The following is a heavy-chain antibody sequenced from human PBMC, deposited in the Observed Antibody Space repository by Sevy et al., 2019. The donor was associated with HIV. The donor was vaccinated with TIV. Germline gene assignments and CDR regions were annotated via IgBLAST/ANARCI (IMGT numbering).Heavy chain of an antibody. CDR2: ISSSSSYT. J-gene: IGHJ4*02. Sequence: GGSLRLSCAASGFTFSDYYMSWIRQAPGKGLEWVSYISSSSSYTNYADSVKGRFTNSRDNAKNSLYLQMNSLRAEDTAVYYCARCLFLRSSGCGYFDYWGQGTLVTVSS. CDR1: GFTFSDYY. V-gene: IGHV3-11*06. CDR3: ARCLFLRSSGCGYFDY. D-gene: IGHD6-19*01.